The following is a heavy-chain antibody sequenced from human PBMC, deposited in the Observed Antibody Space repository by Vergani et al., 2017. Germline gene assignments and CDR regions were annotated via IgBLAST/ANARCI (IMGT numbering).Heavy chain of an antibody. V-gene: IGHV1-46*03. Sequence: QVLLVQSGAEVKKPGASVRVSCKTSVYTFTNYCIHWVRQAPGQGLEWMGIINPSGGSTTYAQQFQGRLTMTRDTSTSTVYMDLSNLRSEDTAVYYCARPHGDILPPDPRRLDYWGQGTLVTVSS. CDR1: VYTFTNYC. CDR3: ARPHGDILPPDPRRLDY. CDR2: INPSGGST. J-gene: IGHJ4*02.